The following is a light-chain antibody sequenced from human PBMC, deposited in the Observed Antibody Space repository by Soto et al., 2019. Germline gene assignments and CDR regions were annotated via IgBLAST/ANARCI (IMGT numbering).Light chain of an antibody. Sequence: DIQMTQFPSSLSASVGDRVNITCRASQGISTWLAWYQQKPERAPKSLIYAASSLQSGVPPRFSGSGSETDFTLTISSLQPEDFASYYCQQYNRYPRTFGQGTKVEIK. CDR3: QQYNRYPRT. J-gene: IGKJ1*01. CDR2: AAS. V-gene: IGKV1D-16*01. CDR1: QGISTW.